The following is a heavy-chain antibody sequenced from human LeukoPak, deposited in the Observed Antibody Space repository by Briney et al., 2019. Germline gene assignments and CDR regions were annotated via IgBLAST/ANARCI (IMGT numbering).Heavy chain of an antibody. D-gene: IGHD2-21*02. V-gene: IGHV3-21*01. Sequence: GGSLRLSCAASGFTFSTYSMNWVRQAPGKGLEWVSSVSTSSVYIYYADSVKGRFTISRDNAKSSLYLQMNSLRAEDTAVYYCARDVVVATANDWFDPWGQGILVTVSS. J-gene: IGHJ5*02. CDR2: VSTSSVYI. CDR3: ARDVVVATANDWFDP. CDR1: GFTFSTYS.